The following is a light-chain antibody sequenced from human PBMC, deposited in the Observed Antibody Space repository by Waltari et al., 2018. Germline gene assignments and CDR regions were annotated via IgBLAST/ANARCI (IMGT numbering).Light chain of an antibody. Sequence: QSALTQPRSVSGSPGQSVTISCTGTSSDVGGYNYVSWYQQNPGKAPKLMIYEFSKRPSGFPDRFSGSKSGNTASLTIAGLQAEDEADYYCCSYAGSYTHVFGTGTKVTVL. J-gene: IGLJ1*01. CDR1: SSDVGGYNY. CDR3: CSYAGSYTHV. CDR2: EFS. V-gene: IGLV2-11*01.